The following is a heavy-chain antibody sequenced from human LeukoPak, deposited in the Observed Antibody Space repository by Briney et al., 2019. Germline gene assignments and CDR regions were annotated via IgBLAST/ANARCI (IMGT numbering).Heavy chain of an antibody. J-gene: IGHJ5*02. CDR2: ISSSSSYI. D-gene: IGHD6-13*01. CDR1: GFTFSSYS. V-gene: IGHV3-21*01. Sequence: GGSLRLSCAASGFTFSSYSMNWVRQAPGKVLEWVSSISSSSSYIYYADSVKGRFTISRDNAKNSLYLQMNSLRTEDTAVYYCARGDKQLVFNRNKGGFDPWGQGTLVTVSS. CDR3: ARGDKQLVFNRNKGGFDP.